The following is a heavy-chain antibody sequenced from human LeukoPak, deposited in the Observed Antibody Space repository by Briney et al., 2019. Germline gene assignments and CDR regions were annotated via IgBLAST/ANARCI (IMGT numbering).Heavy chain of an antibody. CDR1: GYTFTSDY. D-gene: IGHD2-8*01. J-gene: IGHJ6*02. CDR3: ATGMVYGYYYYGMDV. Sequence: GASVKVSCKASGYTFTSDYIHWVRQAPGQGLEWMGLINPSDGGTTYAQRFQGRITMTRDTSTNTVYMELSSLRSEDTAVYYCATGMVYGYYYYGMDVWGQGTTVTVSS. V-gene: IGHV1-46*01. CDR2: INPSDGGT.